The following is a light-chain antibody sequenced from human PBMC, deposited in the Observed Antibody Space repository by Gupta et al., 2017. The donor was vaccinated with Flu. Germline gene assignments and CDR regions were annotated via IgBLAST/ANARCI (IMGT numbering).Light chain of an antibody. CDR1: QGVGAW. Sequence: DIQMTQSPSSVSASVGDRVTITCRASQGVGAWLAWYQQKPGKAPKLLIYAASTVQSGVPSRFGGSGSGTDFTLTISSRQPEDFATYYCQQANSFPYSFGQGTKLEIK. V-gene: IGKV1-12*01. J-gene: IGKJ2*03. CDR2: AAS. CDR3: QQANSFPYS.